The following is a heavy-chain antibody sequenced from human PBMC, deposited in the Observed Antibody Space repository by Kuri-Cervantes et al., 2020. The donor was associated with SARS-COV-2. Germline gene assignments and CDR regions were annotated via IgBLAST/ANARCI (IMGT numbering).Heavy chain of an antibody. J-gene: IGHJ6*02. Sequence: SVKVSCKASGGTFSSYAISWVRQAPGQGLGWMGRIIPILGIANYAQKFQGRVTITADKSTSTAYMELSSLRSEDTAVYYCASDLATVTRHHYYYGMDVWGQGTTVTVSS. CDR2: IIPILGIA. V-gene: IGHV1-69*04. CDR1: GGTFSSYA. D-gene: IGHD4-11*01. CDR3: ASDLATVTRHHYYYGMDV.